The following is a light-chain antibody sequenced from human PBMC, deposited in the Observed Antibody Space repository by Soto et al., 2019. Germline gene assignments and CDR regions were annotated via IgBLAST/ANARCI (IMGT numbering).Light chain of an antibody. CDR3: SSYTSSSTRV. Sequence: QSALTQPASVSGSPGQSITISCTGTSSDVGGYNYVSWYQQHPGKAPKLMIYEVSNRPSGVSNRFSGSNSGNTASLTISGLQAEDEADYYWSSYTSSSTRVFGGGTKLTVL. V-gene: IGLV2-14*01. CDR2: EVS. J-gene: IGLJ3*02. CDR1: SSDVGGYNY.